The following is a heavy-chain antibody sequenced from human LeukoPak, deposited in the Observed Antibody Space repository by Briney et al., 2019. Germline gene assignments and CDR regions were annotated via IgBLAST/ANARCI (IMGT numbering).Heavy chain of an antibody. CDR1: GFTFNSHS. CDR2: ISASSNTI. CDR3: ARDRWPGLGDF. D-gene: IGHD6-19*01. J-gene: IGHJ6*02. Sequence: GGSLRLSCAASGFTFNSHSMNWVRQAPGKGLEWVSYISASSNTIYYADSVKGRFTISRDNAKKSLYLQMNRLKDDDTAVYYCARDRWPGLGDFWGQGTTVTVSS. V-gene: IGHV3-48*02.